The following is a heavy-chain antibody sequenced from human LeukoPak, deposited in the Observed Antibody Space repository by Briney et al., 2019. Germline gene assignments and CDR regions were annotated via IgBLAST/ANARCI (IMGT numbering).Heavy chain of an antibody. CDR2: ISGDGGST. CDR3: ARDTRYWGIL. Sequence: PGGSLRLSCAASGFTFGDYAMHWVRQAPGKGLEWLSLISGDGGSTYYADSVKGRFTISRDNSKNSLYLQMNSLRTEDTALYYCARDTRYWGILWGQGTLVTVSS. CDR1: GFTFGDYA. V-gene: IGHV3-43*02. J-gene: IGHJ4*02. D-gene: IGHD2-8*02.